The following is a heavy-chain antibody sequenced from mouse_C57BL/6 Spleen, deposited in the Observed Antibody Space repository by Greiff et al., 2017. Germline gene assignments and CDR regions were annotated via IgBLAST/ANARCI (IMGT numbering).Heavy chain of an antibody. CDR3: ASPYECCYDYFFYD. Sequence: QVQLQQSGAELARPGASVKMSCKASGYTFTSYTMHWVKQRPGPGLEWIGYINPRSGNTKYNQKFKDKATLTADTSSSTAYMQLSSLTSEDSAVXFCASPYECCYDYFFYDWGQGTTLTVSA. V-gene: IGHV1-4*01. J-gene: IGHJ2*01. CDR2: INPRSGNT. CDR1: GYTFTSYT. D-gene: IGHD2-3*01.